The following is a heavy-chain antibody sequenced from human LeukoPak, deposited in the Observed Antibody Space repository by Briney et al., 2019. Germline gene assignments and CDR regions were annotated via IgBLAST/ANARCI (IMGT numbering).Heavy chain of an antibody. D-gene: IGHD3-10*01. CDR1: GGSINNYY. Sequence: KTSETLSLTCTVSGGSINNYYWNWIRQSAGKGLEWIGRIYSSGSTNYNPSLKSRVTMSVDTSKNQFSLKLSSVTAADTAVYYCARAWGGGWFDPWGQGTLVTVSS. J-gene: IGHJ5*02. CDR2: IYSSGST. V-gene: IGHV4-4*07. CDR3: ARAWGGGWFDP.